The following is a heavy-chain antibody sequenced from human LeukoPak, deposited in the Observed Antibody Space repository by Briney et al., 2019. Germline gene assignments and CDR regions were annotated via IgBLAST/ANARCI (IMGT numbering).Heavy chain of an antibody. D-gene: IGHD3-10*01. CDR3: ARRGRDKAEYAPGSYDRSWGY. V-gene: IGHV4-39*07. CDR2: IYYSGST. CDR1: GGSISSSSYY. J-gene: IGHJ4*02. Sequence: PSETLSLTCTVSGGSISSSSYYWGWIRQPPGKGLEWIGSIYYSGSTYYNPSLKSRVTISVDTPKNQFSLKLSSVTAADTAVYYCARRGRDKAEYAPGSYDRSWGYWGQGTLVTVSS.